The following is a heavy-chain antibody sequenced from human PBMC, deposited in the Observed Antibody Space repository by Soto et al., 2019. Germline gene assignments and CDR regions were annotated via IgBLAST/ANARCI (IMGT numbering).Heavy chain of an antibody. CDR2: INPSGGST. V-gene: IGHV1-46*01. CDR1: GYTFTSYY. CDR3: ARNVNSGLDY. J-gene: IGHJ4*02. D-gene: IGHD1-20*01. Sequence: QVQLVQSGADVKKPGASVKVSCKASGYTFTSYYIHWVRQAPGQGLEWMGFINPSGGSTSYAQKFQGRVTMTRDTSTSTVYMELSSLRSEDTAMYYCARNVNSGLDYWGQGTLVPVSS.